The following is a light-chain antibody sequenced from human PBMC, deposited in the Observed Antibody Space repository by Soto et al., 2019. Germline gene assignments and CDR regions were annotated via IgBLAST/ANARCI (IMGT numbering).Light chain of an antibody. CDR1: QSISTW. CDR2: KAS. Sequence: DIQMTQSPSTLSASVGDRVTITCRASQSISTWVAWYQQRPGKAPKLLIYKASTLESGVPSRFSGSGSGTAFTLTISSLQPDDSATYFCQKYDGRSTFGQGTKVDIK. J-gene: IGKJ1*01. CDR3: QKYDGRST. V-gene: IGKV1-5*03.